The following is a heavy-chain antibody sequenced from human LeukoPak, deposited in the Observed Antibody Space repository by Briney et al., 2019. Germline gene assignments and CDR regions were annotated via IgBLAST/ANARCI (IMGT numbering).Heavy chain of an antibody. D-gene: IGHD3-10*01. CDR2: ISVNNGNT. CDR1: GCTFTNYG. Sequence: GASVKVSCKASGCTFTNYGIYWVRQAPGQGFQWMGWISVNNGNTNYARKFRDRFTMTADTATSTAYMELRSLRSDDTAVYYCARVVYYGSRRPPFDPWGQGTLVTVSP. J-gene: IGHJ5*02. CDR3: ARVVYYGSRRPPFDP. V-gene: IGHV1-18*01.